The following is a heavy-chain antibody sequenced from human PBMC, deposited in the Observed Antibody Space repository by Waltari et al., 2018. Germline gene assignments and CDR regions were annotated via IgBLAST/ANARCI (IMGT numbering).Heavy chain of an antibody. CDR1: GFTFSSYS. D-gene: IGHD3-22*01. Sequence: EVQLVESGGGLVKPGGSLRLSCAASGFTFSSYSMTWVRQAPGKGLEWVSSISSSSSYIYYADSVKGRFTISRDNAKNSLYLQMNSLRAEDTAVYYCARDLDYYDSSKHDYWGQGTLVTVSS. J-gene: IGHJ4*02. CDR2: ISSSSSYI. CDR3: ARDLDYYDSSKHDY. V-gene: IGHV3-21*01.